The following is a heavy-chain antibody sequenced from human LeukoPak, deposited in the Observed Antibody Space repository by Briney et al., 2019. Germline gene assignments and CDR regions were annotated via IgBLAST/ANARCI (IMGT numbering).Heavy chain of an antibody. V-gene: IGHV3-74*01. D-gene: IGHD3-22*01. J-gene: IGHJ4*02. CDR1: GNYW. CDR2: INSDGSWT. CDR3: ARGTLFTMIPFDY. Sequence: GGSLRLSCAASGNYWMHWVRQAPGKGLVWVSHINSDGSWTSYADSVKGRFTISKDNAKNTVYLQMNSLRAEDTAVYYCARGTLFTMIPFDYWGQGTLVTVSS.